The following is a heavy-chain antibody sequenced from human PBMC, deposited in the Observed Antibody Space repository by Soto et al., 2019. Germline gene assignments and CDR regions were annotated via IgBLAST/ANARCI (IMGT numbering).Heavy chain of an antibody. CDR2: ISTTGSTI. CDR1: GFTFSNFN. V-gene: IGHV3-48*01. CDR3: SRGRYILGHDAFDI. D-gene: IGHD5-18*01. J-gene: IGHJ3*02. Sequence: QLVESGGGLVQPGGSMRLSCAASGFTFSNFNINWVRQAPGKGLEWISYISTTGSTIYYADSVEGRFTISRDNAKNSVFLQMSSMRAADTALYYCSRGRYILGHDAFDIWGQGTLVTVSP.